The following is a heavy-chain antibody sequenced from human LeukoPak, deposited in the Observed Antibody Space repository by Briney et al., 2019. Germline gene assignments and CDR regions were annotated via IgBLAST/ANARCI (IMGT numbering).Heavy chain of an antibody. V-gene: IGHV3-30-3*01. CDR1: GFTFSSYA. D-gene: IGHD1-26*01. J-gene: IGHJ4*02. CDR3: ARDVGY. CDR2: ISYDGSNK. Sequence: GGSLRLSCAASGFTFSSYAMHWVRQAPGKGLEWVAVISYDGSNKYYADSVKGRFTISRDNSKNTLYLQMNSLRAEDTAVYYCARDVGYWGQGTLVTVSS.